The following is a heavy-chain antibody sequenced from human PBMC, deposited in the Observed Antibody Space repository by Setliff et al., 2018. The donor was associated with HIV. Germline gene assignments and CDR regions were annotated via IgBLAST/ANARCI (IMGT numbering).Heavy chain of an antibody. CDR3: AREVDGLELDH. CDR2: TSSFSGAT. CDR1: GYRFMSYG. Sequence: ASVKVSCKGSGYRFMSYGFTWVRQAPGQGLEWVGWTSSFSGATKYSQNLQGRVTMTTDTSTNTAYMELRSLKSDDTAVYYCAREVDGLELDHWGQGTLVTVSS. V-gene: IGHV1-18*01. J-gene: IGHJ4*02.